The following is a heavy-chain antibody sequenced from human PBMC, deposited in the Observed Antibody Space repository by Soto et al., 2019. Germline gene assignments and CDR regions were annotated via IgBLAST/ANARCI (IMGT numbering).Heavy chain of an antibody. D-gene: IGHD2-15*01. CDR2: IIPICGTA. Sequence: QVQLVQSGAEVKKPGSSVKVSCKASGGTFSSYAISWVRQAPGQGLEWMGGIIPICGTANYAQKSQGRVTITADESTSTAYMELSSLRSEDTAVYYCARESRYCSGGSCYFLPGIDYWGQGTLVTVSS. CDR3: ARESRYCSGGSCYFLPGIDY. CDR1: GGTFSSYA. V-gene: IGHV1-69*12. J-gene: IGHJ4*02.